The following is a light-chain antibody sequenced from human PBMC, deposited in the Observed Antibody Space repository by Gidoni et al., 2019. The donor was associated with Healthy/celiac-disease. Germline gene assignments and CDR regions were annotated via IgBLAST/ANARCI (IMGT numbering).Light chain of an antibody. J-gene: IGKJ4*01. Sequence: EIVLTQSPGTLSLSPGERATLSCRASQSVSISYLAWYQQKPGQAPRLLIYGASSRSTGIPDRFSGSGYGTDFTLTISRLEPEDFAVYYCQQYGSSSLTVGGGTKVEIK. V-gene: IGKV3-20*01. CDR1: QSVSISY. CDR3: QQYGSSSLT. CDR2: GAS.